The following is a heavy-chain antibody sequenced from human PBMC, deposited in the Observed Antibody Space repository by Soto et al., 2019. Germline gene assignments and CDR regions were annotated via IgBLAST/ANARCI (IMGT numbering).Heavy chain of an antibody. CDR2: IYHSGST. V-gene: IGHV4-30-2*02. J-gene: IGHJ5*02. D-gene: IGHD1-1*01. CDR3: ARHNSQWPNWFDP. Sequence: SETLSLTCAVSGGSISSGGYSWSWIRQPPGKGLEWIGYIYHSGSTYYNPSLKSRVTMTTDTSTNTAYMDLRSLRSDDTAVYYCARHNSQWPNWFDPWGQGTPVTVSS. CDR1: GGSISSGGYS.